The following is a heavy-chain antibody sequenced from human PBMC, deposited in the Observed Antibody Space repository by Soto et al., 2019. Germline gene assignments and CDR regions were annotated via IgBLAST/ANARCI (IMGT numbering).Heavy chain of an antibody. CDR3: ARDSGHYGDYVRLFDY. CDR1: GFTFSSYA. V-gene: IGHV3-30-3*01. CDR2: ISYDGSNK. J-gene: IGHJ4*02. Sequence: GGSLRLSCAASGFTFSSYAMHWVRQAPGKGLEWVAVISYDGSNKYYADSVKGRFTISRDNSKNTLYLQMNSLRAEDTAVYYCARDSGHYGDYVRLFDYWGQGTLVTVSS. D-gene: IGHD4-17*01.